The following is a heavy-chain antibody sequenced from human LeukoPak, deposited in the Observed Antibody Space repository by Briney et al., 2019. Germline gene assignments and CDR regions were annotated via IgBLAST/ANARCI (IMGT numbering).Heavy chain of an antibody. V-gene: IGHV3-23*01. Sequence: PGGSLRLSCAASGFTFSSYAMSWVRQAPGKGLEWVSAISGSGGSTYYADSVKGRFTISRDNSKNTLYLQMNSLRAEDTAVYYCAMFPLAAAGTRVYYYGMDVWGQGTTVTVSS. CDR2: ISGSGGST. CDR3: AMFPLAAAGTRVYYYGMDV. CDR1: GFTFSSYA. D-gene: IGHD6-13*01. J-gene: IGHJ6*02.